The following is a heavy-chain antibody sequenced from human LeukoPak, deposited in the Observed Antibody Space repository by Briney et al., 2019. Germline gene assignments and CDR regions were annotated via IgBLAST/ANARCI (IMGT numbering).Heavy chain of an antibody. CDR1: GFTFSSYA. CDR3: ARAYRGYPAFDI. J-gene: IGHJ3*02. D-gene: IGHD3-16*02. CDR2: ISYDGSNK. V-gene: IGHV3-30-3*01. Sequence: GGSLRLSCAASGFTFSSYAMPWVRQAPGKGLEWVAVISYDGSNKYYADSVKGRFTISRDNSKNTLYLQMNSLRAEDTAVYYCARAYRGYPAFDIWGQGTMVTVSS.